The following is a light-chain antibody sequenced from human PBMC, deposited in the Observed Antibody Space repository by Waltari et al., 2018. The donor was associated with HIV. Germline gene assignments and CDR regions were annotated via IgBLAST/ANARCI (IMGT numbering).Light chain of an antibody. Sequence: DVVMTQSPLSLPVTLGQPASISCRSSQGLVFSDGKTYLSWFQQRPGQSPRRLICKVSNRDSGVPDRFSVSGSGTDFTLKISRVEAEDVGVYYCMQGTHWPITFGQGTRLEIK. CDR1: QGLVFSDGKTY. CDR3: MQGTHWPIT. CDR2: KVS. J-gene: IGKJ5*01. V-gene: IGKV2-30*01.